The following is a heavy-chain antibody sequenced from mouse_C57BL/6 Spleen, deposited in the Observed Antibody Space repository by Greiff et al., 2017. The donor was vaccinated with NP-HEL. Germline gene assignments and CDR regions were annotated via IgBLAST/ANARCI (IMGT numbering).Heavy chain of an antibody. Sequence: DVQLVESGGDLVKPGGSLKLSCAASGFTFSSYGMSWVRQTPDKRLEWVATISSGGSYTYYPDSVKGRFTISRDNAKNTLYLQMSSLKSEDTAMYYCARRGYPYAMDYWGQGTSVTVSS. CDR1: GFTFSSYG. CDR3: ARRGYPYAMDY. CDR2: ISSGGSYT. D-gene: IGHD3-1*01. J-gene: IGHJ4*01. V-gene: IGHV5-6*01.